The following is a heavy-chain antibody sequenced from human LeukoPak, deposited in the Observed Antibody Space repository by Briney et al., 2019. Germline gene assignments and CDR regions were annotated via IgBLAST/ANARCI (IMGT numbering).Heavy chain of an antibody. CDR3: ARAGPPRGDYYYYMDV. D-gene: IGHD3-10*01. Sequence: GGSLRLSCAASGFTFSSYSMSWVRQAPGKGLEWVANIKQDGSEKYYVDSVKGRFTISRDNAKNSLYLQMNSLRAEDTAVYYCARAGPPRGDYYYYMDVWGKGTTVTVSS. CDR2: IKQDGSEK. CDR1: GFTFSSYS. J-gene: IGHJ6*03. V-gene: IGHV3-7*01.